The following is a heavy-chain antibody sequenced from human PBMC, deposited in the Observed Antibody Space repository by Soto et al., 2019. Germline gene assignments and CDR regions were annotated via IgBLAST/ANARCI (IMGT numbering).Heavy chain of an antibody. CDR2: IDPSDSYT. V-gene: IGHV5-10-1*01. D-gene: IGHD1-26*01. Sequence: GESLKISCKGSGYSFTSYWISWVRQMPGKGLEWMGRIDPSDSYTNYSPSFQGHVTISADKSISTAYLQWSSLKASDTAMYYCARLGEGATDAYYYYGMDVWGQGTTVTVSS. J-gene: IGHJ6*02. CDR1: GYSFTSYW. CDR3: ARLGEGATDAYYYYGMDV.